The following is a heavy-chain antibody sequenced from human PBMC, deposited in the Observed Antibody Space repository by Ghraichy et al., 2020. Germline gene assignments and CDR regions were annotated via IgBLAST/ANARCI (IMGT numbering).Heavy chain of an antibody. J-gene: IGHJ3*01. CDR3: AYDLQDHNQVSTPFDL. CDR2: ISGHET. D-gene: IGHD2-15*01. V-gene: IGHV3-23*01. CDR1: GFTFNIYA. Sequence: GGSLRLSCTTSGFTFNIYAMNWVRQAPGKGLEWVSTISGHETFYADFVKGRFTISRDNSRSTLYLQINNLGAEDTAVYHCAYDLQDHNQVSTPFDLWGQGTMVTVSS.